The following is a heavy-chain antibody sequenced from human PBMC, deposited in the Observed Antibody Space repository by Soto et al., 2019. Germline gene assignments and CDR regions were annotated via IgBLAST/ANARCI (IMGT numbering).Heavy chain of an antibody. CDR1: GGSISNYY. Sequence: SETLSLTCTVSGGSISNYYWSWIRQPPGKGLEWIGYIYYSGSTNYNPSLKSRVTISVDTSKNQFSLKLSSVTAADTAVYYCARGRDYYGSGNYWDQGTLVTVSS. CDR3: ARGRDYYGSGNY. CDR2: IYYSGST. J-gene: IGHJ4*02. D-gene: IGHD3-10*01. V-gene: IGHV4-59*01.